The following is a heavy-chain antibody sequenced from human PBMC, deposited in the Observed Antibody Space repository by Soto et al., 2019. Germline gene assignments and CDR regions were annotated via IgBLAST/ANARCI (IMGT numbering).Heavy chain of an antibody. CDR2: IFPGDSDT. Sequence: GESLKISCKGSGYRFSTYWIGWVRQMPGKGLEWMGIIFPGDSDTRYSPSFQGQVTISADKSISTAYLQWSSLKASDTAMYYCAASAAAGKWLATRFDPWGQGTLVTVSS. D-gene: IGHD6-19*01. CDR1: GYRFSTYW. J-gene: IGHJ5*02. V-gene: IGHV5-51*01. CDR3: AASAAAGKWLATRFDP.